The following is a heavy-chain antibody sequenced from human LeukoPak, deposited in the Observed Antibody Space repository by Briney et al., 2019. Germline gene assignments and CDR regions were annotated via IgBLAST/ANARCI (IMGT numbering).Heavy chain of an antibody. CDR3: AREGRGSYYEY. D-gene: IGHD3-16*01. J-gene: IGHJ4*02. CDR2: ISYDGSNK. Sequence: GRSLRLSCAASGFTFSGYAMHWVRQAPGKGLEWVAVISYDGSNKYYADSVKGRFTISRDNSKNTLYLQMNSLRAEDTAVYYCAREGRGSYYEYWGQGTLVTVSS. V-gene: IGHV3-30-3*01. CDR1: GFTFSGYA.